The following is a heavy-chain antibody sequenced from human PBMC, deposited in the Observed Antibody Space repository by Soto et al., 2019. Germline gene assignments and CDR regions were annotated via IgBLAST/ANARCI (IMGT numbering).Heavy chain of an antibody. CDR2: IYYSGST. Sequence: SETLSLTCTVSGGSISSSSYYWGWIRQPPGKGLEWIGSIYYSGSTYYNPSLKSRVTISVDTSKNQFSLKLSSVTAADTAVYYCARHGLEHDYGDYEYYFDYWGQGTLVPGSS. V-gene: IGHV4-39*01. J-gene: IGHJ4*02. D-gene: IGHD4-17*01. CDR3: ARHGLEHDYGDYEYYFDY. CDR1: GGSISSSSYY.